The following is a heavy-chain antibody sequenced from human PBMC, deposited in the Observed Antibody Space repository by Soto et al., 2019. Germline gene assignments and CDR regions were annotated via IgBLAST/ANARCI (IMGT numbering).Heavy chain of an antibody. CDR1: GFTISGKKY. CDR2: LYDLDGS. J-gene: IGHJ6*02. V-gene: IGHV3-53*01. D-gene: IGHD6-6*01. Sequence: DVQLVESGGGLIQPGESLRLSCAAFGFTISGKKYVAWVRQAPGKGLEWVSALYDLDGSFYAASVKGRFTTSSDSSKTTVYLQMNSLRVDDTAVYFCSTSSRNEYHFAMDAWGQGTTVIVSS. CDR3: STSSRNEYHFAMDA.